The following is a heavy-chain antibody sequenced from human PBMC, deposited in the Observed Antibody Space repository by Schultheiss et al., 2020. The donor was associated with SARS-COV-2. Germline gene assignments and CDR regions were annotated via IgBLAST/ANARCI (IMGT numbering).Heavy chain of an antibody. D-gene: IGHD2-2*01. CDR2: ISGSGGST. Sequence: GGSLRLSCAASGFTFSSYAMSWVRQAPGKGLEWVSAISGSGGSTYYADSVKGRFTISRDNSKNTLYLQMNSLRAEDTAVYYCAKAVVPAGSYYYYYMDVWGKGNTVT. CDR1: GFTFSSYA. V-gene: IGHV3-23*01. CDR3: AKAVVPAGSYYYYYMDV. J-gene: IGHJ6*03.